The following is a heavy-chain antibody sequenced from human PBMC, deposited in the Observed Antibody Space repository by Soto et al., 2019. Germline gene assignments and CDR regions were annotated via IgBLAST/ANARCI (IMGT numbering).Heavy chain of an antibody. D-gene: IGHD3-9*01. V-gene: IGHV3-30*18. Sequence: PGGSLRLSCTASGFTFSSYGMHWVRQAPGNGLEWVAVISYEGSNKYYADSVKGRFTISRDQPTNTRYLQMNSLRAEDTAVYYCAKDACLSRTSWPYILTGYYPPSDPYYYGMDVWGQGTTVTVSS. CDR2: ISYEGSNK. CDR3: AKDACLSRTSWPYILTGYYPPSDPYYYGMDV. J-gene: IGHJ6*02. CDR1: GFTFSSYG.